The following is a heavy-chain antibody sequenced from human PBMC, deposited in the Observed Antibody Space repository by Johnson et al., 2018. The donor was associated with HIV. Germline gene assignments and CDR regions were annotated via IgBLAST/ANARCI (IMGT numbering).Heavy chain of an antibody. CDR2: IWNDGSNK. CDR1: GFTFSSYA. D-gene: IGHD2/OR15-2a*01. CDR3: ARPIIELQGVDAFDI. V-gene: IGHV3-33*01. J-gene: IGHJ3*02. Sequence: VQLMESGGGVVQPGRSLRLSCAESGFTFSSYAIHWVRQAPGKGLEWVALIWNDGSNKYFADSVKGRFTISRDNSKNTLYLQMNSLRAEDTAVYYCARPIIELQGVDAFDIWGQGTMVTVSS.